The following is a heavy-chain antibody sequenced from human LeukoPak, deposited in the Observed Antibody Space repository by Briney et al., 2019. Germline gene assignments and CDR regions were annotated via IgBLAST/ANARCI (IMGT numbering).Heavy chain of an antibody. V-gene: IGHV1-69*04. D-gene: IGHD3-3*01. CDR1: GGTFSSYA. Sequence: GASVKVSCKASGGTFSSYAISWVRQAPGQGLEWMGRIIPILGIANYAQKFQGRVTMTRNTSISTAYMELSSLRSEDTAVYYCARGPDSVTLLRFLEWSMGNWFDPWGQGTLVTVSS. CDR3: ARGPDSVTLLRFLEWSMGNWFDP. J-gene: IGHJ5*02. CDR2: IIPILGIA.